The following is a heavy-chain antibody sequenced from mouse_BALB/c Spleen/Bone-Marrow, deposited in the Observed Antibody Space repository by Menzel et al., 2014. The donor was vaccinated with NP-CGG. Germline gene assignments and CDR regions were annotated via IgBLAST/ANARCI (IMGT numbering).Heavy chain of an antibody. J-gene: IGHJ3*01. V-gene: IGHV7-1*02. CDR1: GITFSDFY. D-gene: IGHD2-10*02. Sequence: EVKLMESGGGLVQPGDSLRLSCATSGITFSDFYMEWVRQPPGKRLEWIAASRNKAKHYTTEYSASVKGRFIVSRDTSQSILYLQMNALRAEDTAIYYCARDVGYGNYFVYWGQGTLVTVSA. CDR2: SRNKAKHYTT. CDR3: ARDVGYGNYFVY.